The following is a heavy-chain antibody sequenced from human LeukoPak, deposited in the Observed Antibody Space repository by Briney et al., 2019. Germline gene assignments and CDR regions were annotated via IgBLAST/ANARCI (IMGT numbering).Heavy chain of an antibody. CDR3: ARDVYYYDSSGYYAAFDI. D-gene: IGHD3-22*01. Sequence: GASVKVSCKASGYTFTSYGISWVRQAPGQGLEWMGWISAYNGNTNYAQKLQGRVTMTTDTSTSTAYMELRSLRSDDTAVYYCARDVYYYDSSGYYAAFDIWGQGTMVTVSS. V-gene: IGHV1-18*01. CDR1: GYTFTSYG. CDR2: ISAYNGNT. J-gene: IGHJ3*02.